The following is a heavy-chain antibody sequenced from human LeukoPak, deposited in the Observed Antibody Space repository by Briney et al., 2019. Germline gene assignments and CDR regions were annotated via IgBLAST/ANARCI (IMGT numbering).Heavy chain of an antibody. V-gene: IGHV3-33*01. J-gene: IGHJ5*02. CDR3: ARGGLGYCSSTSCYVGNWFDP. CDR2: IWYDGSNK. D-gene: IGHD2-2*01. Sequence: GGSLRLSCAASGFTFSSYGMHWVRQAPGKGLEWVAVIWYDGSNKYYADSVKGRFTISRDNSKNTLYLQMNSLRAEDTAVYYCARGGLGYCSSTSCYVGNWFDPWGQGTLVTVSS. CDR1: GFTFSSYG.